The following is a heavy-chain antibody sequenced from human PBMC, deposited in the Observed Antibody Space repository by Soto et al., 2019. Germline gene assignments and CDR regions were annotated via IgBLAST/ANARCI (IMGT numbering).Heavy chain of an antibody. Sequence: ASVKVTSKASGYTFTSYVTSWVLQAPGQGLEWMGWISAYNGNTNYAQKLQGRVTMTTDTSTSTAYMELRSLRSDDTAVYYCARGRLGELSPVTGWGQGTLVTLSS. CDR2: ISAYNGNT. D-gene: IGHD3-16*02. CDR3: ARGRLGELSPVTG. J-gene: IGHJ4*02. V-gene: IGHV1-18*04. CDR1: GYTFTSYV.